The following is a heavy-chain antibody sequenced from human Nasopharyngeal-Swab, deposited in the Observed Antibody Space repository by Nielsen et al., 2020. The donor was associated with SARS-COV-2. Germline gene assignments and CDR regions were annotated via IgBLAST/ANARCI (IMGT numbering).Heavy chain of an antibody. V-gene: IGHV3-30*18. CDR2: ISYDGSNK. J-gene: IGHJ6*03. CDR3: AKRSFDYVWGTYNYMDV. D-gene: IGHD3-16*01. Sequence: WMRQSLGKGMEWVAVISYDGSNKYYADSVKGRFTISRDNSKNTLYLQMNSLRAEDTAVYYCAKRSFDYVWGTYNYMDVWGKGTTVTVSS.